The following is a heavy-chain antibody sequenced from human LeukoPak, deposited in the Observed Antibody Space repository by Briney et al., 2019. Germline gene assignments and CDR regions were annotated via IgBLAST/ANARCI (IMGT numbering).Heavy chain of an antibody. CDR2: IIPIFGTA. D-gene: IGHD1-7*01. V-gene: IGHV1-69*13. Sequence: SVKVSCKTSGGTFRSYAISWVRQAPGQGLEWMGGIIPIFGTANYAQKFQGRVTITADESTSTAYMELSSLRAEDTAVYYCAKGRRAPLVGTITKSWIDYWGQGTLVTVSS. CDR3: AKGRRAPLVGTITKSWIDY. CDR1: GGTFRSYA. J-gene: IGHJ4*02.